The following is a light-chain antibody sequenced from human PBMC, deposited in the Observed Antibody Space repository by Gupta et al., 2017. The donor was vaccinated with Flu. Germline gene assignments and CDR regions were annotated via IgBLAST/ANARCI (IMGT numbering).Light chain of an antibody. CDR3: QQYNNWPPGAT. CDR2: GAS. CDR1: QSISNT. Sequence: EIVMTQSPATLSVSPGELATLSCRASQSISNTLAWYQQKPGQAPRLLIYGASTRATGIPARFSGSGSGTEFTLTISSLQSEDFAVYYCQQYNNWPPGATFGGGTKVEIK. V-gene: IGKV3-15*01. J-gene: IGKJ4*01.